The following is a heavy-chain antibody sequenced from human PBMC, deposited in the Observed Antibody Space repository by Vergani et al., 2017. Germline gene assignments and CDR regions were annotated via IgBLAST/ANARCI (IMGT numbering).Heavy chain of an antibody. CDR1: GGSISSSNW. J-gene: IGHJ3*02. CDR3: AKSSGWYDSVGAFDI. Sequence: QVQLPESGPGLVKPSGTLSLTCAVSGGSISSSNWWSWVRQPPGKGLEWIGEIYHSGSTNYNPSLKSRVTISVDKSKNQFSLKLSSVTAADTAVYYCAKSSGWYDSVGAFDIWGQGTMVTVSS. CDR2: IYHSGST. V-gene: IGHV4-4*02. D-gene: IGHD6-19*01.